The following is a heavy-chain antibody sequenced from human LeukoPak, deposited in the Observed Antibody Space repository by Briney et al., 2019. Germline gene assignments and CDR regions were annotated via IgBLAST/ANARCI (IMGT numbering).Heavy chain of an antibody. Sequence: ASVKVSCKASGYTFTSYYIHWVRQAPGQGLEWMGIINPSDGSTSYAQKFQGRVTVTRDMSTSTVYMELSSLRSEDTAVYYCARASGLDAFDIWGQGTTLTVSS. V-gene: IGHV1-46*01. CDR1: GYTFTSYY. CDR2: INPSDGST. D-gene: IGHD1-26*01. CDR3: ARASGLDAFDI. J-gene: IGHJ3*02.